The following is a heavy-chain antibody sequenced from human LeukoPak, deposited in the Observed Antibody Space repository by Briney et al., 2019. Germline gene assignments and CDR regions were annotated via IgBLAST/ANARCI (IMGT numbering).Heavy chain of an antibody. V-gene: IGHV4-39*07. CDR3: ARGHGNPYWG. CDR2: IYYSGIT. CDR1: GGSISSSSYF. D-gene: IGHD7-27*01. J-gene: IGHJ4*02. Sequence: KSSETLSLTCTVSGGSISSSSYFWGWIRQPPGKGLEWIGSIYYSGITYYNPSLKSRVSISVDTSKNQFSLKLSSVTAADTAVYYCARGHGNPYWGWGQRTLVTVSS.